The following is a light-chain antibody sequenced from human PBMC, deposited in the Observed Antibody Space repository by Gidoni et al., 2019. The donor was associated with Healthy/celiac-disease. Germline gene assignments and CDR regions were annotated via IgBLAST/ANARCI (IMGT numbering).Light chain of an antibody. V-gene: IGKV1-5*01. CDR2: AAS. CDR3: QQYNSYSALT. CDR1: QSISSC. J-gene: IGKJ1*01. Sequence: IQMTQSPSTLSASVGDRVTITCRASQSISSCLTWYQQKPGKAPKLLIYAASSLESGVPSRFSGSGSGTDFTLTISSLQPDDFATYYCQQYNSYSALTFGQGTKVEIK.